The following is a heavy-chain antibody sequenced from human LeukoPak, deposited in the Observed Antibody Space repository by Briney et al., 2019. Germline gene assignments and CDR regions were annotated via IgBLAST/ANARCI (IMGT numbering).Heavy chain of an antibody. V-gene: IGHV3-30*03. CDR2: ISYDGSNK. J-gene: IGHJ4*02. D-gene: IGHD3-3*01. CDR1: GFTFSSYG. CDR3: ARDVSEYYDFWSGYSPDY. Sequence: GGSLRLSCAASGFTFSSYGMHWVRQAPGKGLEWVAVISYDGSNKYYADSVKGRFTISRDNSKNTLYLQMNSLRAEDTAVYYCARDVSEYYDFWSGYSPDYWGQGTLVTVSS.